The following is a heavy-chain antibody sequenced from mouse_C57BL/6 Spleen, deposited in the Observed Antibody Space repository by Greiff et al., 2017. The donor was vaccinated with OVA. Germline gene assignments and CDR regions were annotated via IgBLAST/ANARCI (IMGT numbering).Heavy chain of an antibody. V-gene: IGHV1-78*01. CDR2: IYPRDGST. Sequence: QVQLQQSDAELVKPGASVKISCKVSGYTFTDHTIHWMKQRPEQGLEWIGYIYPRDGSTKYNEKFKGKATLTADKSSSTAYMQLNSLTSEDSAVYLCARWGYYGSSYVGAWFAYWGQGTLVTVSA. CDR1: GYTFTDHT. CDR3: ARWGYYGSSYVGAWFAY. D-gene: IGHD1-1*01. J-gene: IGHJ3*01.